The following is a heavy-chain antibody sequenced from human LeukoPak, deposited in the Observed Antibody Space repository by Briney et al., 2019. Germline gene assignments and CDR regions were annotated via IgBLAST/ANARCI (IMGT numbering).Heavy chain of an antibody. J-gene: IGHJ4*02. Sequence: SVKVSCKASGGTFSSYTISWVRQAPGQGLEWMGRIIPILGIANYAQKFQGRVTITADKSTSTAYMELSSLRSEDTAVYYCASNGMDSYGLLYYFDYWGQGTLVTVSS. CDR1: GGTFSSYT. D-gene: IGHD5-18*01. CDR3: ASNGMDSYGLLYYFDY. V-gene: IGHV1-69*02. CDR2: IIPILGIA.